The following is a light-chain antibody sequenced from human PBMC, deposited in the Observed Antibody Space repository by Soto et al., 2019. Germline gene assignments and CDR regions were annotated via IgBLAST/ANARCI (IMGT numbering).Light chain of an antibody. CDR1: SSNIGSNF. Sequence: QSVLTQPPSASGTPGQRVTISCSGSSSNIGSNFVYWYQQFPGTAPKLLIYRNNQRPSGVPDRFSGSKSGTSASLAISGLPSEDEADYFCAAWDDSLSGWVFGGVTKLTVL. V-gene: IGLV1-47*01. CDR2: RNN. CDR3: AAWDDSLSGWV. J-gene: IGLJ3*02.